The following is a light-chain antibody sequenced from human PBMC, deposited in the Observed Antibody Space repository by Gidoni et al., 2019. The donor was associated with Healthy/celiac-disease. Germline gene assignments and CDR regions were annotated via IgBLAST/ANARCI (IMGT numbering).Light chain of an antibody. CDR1: KWGDKY. J-gene: IGLJ2*01. CDR2: QDS. CDR3: QAWDSSTAGGVV. V-gene: IGLV3-1*01. Sequence: SYDLTQPPSVSVSPGQTASITCAGDKWGDKYACWYQQKPGQSPVLVIYQDSKRPSGIPERFSGSNSGNTATLTISGTQAMDEADYYCQAWDSSTAGGVVFGGGTKLTVL.